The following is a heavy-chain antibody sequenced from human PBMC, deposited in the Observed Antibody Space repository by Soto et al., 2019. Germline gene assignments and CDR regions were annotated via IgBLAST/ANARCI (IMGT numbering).Heavy chain of an antibody. V-gene: IGHV3-21*01. J-gene: IGHJ4*02. CDR3: ARQDFDY. Sequence: GSLRLSCAASGFTFSSYSMNWVRQAPGKGLEWVSSISRSSSYIYYADSMKGRFTISRDNAKNSLYLQMNSLRVEDTAIYYCARQDFDYWGQGTLVTVSS. CDR1: GFTFSSYS. CDR2: ISRSSSYI.